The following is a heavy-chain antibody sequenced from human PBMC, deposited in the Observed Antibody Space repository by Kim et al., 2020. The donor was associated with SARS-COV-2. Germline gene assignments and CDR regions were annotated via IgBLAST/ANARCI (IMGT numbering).Heavy chain of an antibody. CDR3: AKKGEVANSGYCYGVVV. CDR1: GFTFGTYA. V-gene: IGHV3-33*03. Sequence: GGSLRLSCAASGFTFGTYAMHWVRQAPGKGLEWVAVIWSDGGNKYFGDSVKGRFTISRDNSENTLFLQMNSLRPDDTAVYYCAKKGEVANSGYCYGVVV. J-gene: IGHJ6*01. D-gene: IGHD1-26*01. CDR2: IWSDGGNK.